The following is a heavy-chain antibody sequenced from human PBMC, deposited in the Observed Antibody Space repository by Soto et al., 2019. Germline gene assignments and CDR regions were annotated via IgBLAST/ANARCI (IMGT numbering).Heavy chain of an antibody. J-gene: IGHJ3*02. V-gene: IGHV1-18*01. D-gene: IGHD3-22*01. CDR1: GYTFTSYG. CDR2: ISAYNGNT. Sequence: QVQLVQSGAEVKKPGASVKVSCKASGYTFTSYGISWVRQAPGQGLEWMGWISAYNGNTNYAQKLQGRVTMTTDTSTSTAYMELRSLRSDDTAVYYCARVTLYYYDSSGYYLGAFDIWGQGTMVTVSS. CDR3: ARVTLYYYDSSGYYLGAFDI.